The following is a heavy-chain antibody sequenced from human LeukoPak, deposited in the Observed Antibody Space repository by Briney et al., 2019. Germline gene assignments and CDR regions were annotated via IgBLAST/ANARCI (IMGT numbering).Heavy chain of an antibody. CDR2: IYYSGST. Sequence: SETLSLTCTVSGGSISSSSYYWGWIRQPPGKGLEWVGSIYYSGSTYYNPSLKSRVTISVDTSKNQFSLELSSVTAADTAVYYCARLLGYYDSSGYHNWFDPWGQGTLVTVSS. J-gene: IGHJ5*02. CDR3: ARLLGYYDSSGYHNWFDP. CDR1: GGSISSSSYY. V-gene: IGHV4-39*01. D-gene: IGHD3-22*01.